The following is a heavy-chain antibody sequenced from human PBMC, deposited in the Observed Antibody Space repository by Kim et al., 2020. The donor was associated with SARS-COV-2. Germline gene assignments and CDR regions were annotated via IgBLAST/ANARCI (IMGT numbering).Heavy chain of an antibody. J-gene: IGHJ6*02. CDR2: INAGNGNT. D-gene: IGHD1-1*01. CDR3: ARDRASLERPGYGMDV. V-gene: IGHV1-3*01. Sequence: ASVKVSCKASGYTFTSYAMHWVRQAPGQRLEWMGWINAGNGNTKYSQNFQGRVTITRDTSASTAYMELSSLRSEDTAVYYCARDRASLERPGYGMDVWGQGTTVTVSS. CDR1: GYTFTSYA.